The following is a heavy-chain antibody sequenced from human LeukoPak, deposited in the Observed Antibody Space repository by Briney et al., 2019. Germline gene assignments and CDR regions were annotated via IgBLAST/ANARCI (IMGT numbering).Heavy chain of an antibody. D-gene: IGHD3-3*01. V-gene: IGHV4-30-2*01. CDR3: ARGGLASRGYYSWGSYAFDI. Sequence: SETLSLTCAVSGGSISSGGYSWSWIRQPPGKGLEWIGYIYHSGSTYYNPSLKSRVTISVDRSKNQFSLKLSSVTAADTAVYYCARGGLASRGYYSWGSYAFDIWGQGTMVTVSS. J-gene: IGHJ3*02. CDR2: IYHSGST. CDR1: GGSISSGGYS.